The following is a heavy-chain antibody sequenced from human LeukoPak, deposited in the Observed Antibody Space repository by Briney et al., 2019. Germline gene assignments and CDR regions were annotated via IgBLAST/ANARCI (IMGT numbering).Heavy chain of an antibody. D-gene: IGHD1-14*01. Sequence: GGCLRLSCATSGFTFSRYWVSWVPQDPGKGLGWVTNIKQDGSEKYYVDSVKGRFTISRDNAKNSLYLQMNSLRAEDTAVYYCARDRNYFDYWGQGTLVTVSS. CDR2: IKQDGSEK. J-gene: IGHJ4*02. CDR3: ARDRNYFDY. V-gene: IGHV3-7*04. CDR1: GFTFSRYW.